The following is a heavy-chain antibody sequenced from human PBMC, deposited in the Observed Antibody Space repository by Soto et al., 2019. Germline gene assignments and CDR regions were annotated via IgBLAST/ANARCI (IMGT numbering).Heavy chain of an antibody. CDR1: GFTFSSYG. V-gene: IGHV3-30*18. D-gene: IGHD6-19*01. J-gene: IGHJ6*03. Sequence: QVQLVESGGGVVQPGRSLRLSCAASGFTFSSYGMHWVRQAPGKGLEWVAVISYDGSKKYYADSVKGRFTISRDNSKNALYLQMNSLRAEDTAVYYGAKDSSGWHYYYYYYMDVWGKGTTVTVSS. CDR2: ISYDGSKK. CDR3: AKDSSGWHYYYYYYMDV.